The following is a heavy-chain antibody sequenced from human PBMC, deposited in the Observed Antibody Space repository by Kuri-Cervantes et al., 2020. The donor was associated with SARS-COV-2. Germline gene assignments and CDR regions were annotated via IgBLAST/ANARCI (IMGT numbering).Heavy chain of an antibody. CDR3: AKVGTSIAVSGRFDY. CDR1: RFTFNTYA. J-gene: IGHJ4*02. CDR2: ISASGAST. Sequence: GGSLRLSCTASRFTFNTYAMSWVRQAPGKGLEWVSVISASGASTYYADSVKGRFTISRDNSKNTLYLQMNSLRAEDTAVYYCAKVGTSIAVSGRFDYRGQGTLVTVSS. V-gene: IGHV3-23*01. D-gene: IGHD6-19*01.